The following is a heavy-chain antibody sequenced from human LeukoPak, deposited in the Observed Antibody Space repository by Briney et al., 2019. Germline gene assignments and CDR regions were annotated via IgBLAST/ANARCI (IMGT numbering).Heavy chain of an antibody. V-gene: IGHV3-9*01. J-gene: IGHJ4*02. D-gene: IGHD3-22*01. CDR3: AKDMGDYYDSSGYPFDY. CDR1: GFTFDDYA. Sequence: GGSLRLSCAASGFTFDDYAMNWVRQAPGKGLEWVSRMSWNSGSIGYADSVKGRFTISRDNAKNSLYLQMNSLRAEDTALYYCAKDMGDYYDSSGYPFDYWGQGTLVTVSS. CDR2: MSWNSGSI.